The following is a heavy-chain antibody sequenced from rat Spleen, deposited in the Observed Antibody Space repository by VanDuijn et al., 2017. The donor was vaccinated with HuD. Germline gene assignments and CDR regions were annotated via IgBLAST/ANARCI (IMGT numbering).Heavy chain of an antibody. CDR2: IDNAGST. D-gene: IGHD1-12*02. CDR1: GYSIKSSYR. J-gene: IGHJ3*01. Sequence: EVQLQESGPGLVKPSQSLSLTCSVTGYSIKSSYRWNWIRKFPGNKLEWMGYIDNAGSTNYNPSLKSRISITRDTSKNQFFLQVNSVTTEDTATYYCARSEGTHYYLPFASWGQGTLVTVSS. CDR3: ARSEGTHYYLPFAS. V-gene: IGHV3-3*01.